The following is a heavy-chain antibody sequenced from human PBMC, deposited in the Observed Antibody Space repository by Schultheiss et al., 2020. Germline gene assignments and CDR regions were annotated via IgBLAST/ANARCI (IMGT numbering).Heavy chain of an antibody. Sequence: GSLRLSCTVSGGSISSYCWGWIRQPPGKGLEWIGSIYHSGSTYYNPSLKSRVTISVDTSKNQFSLKLSSVTAADTAVYYCAREGRTTVTTDYWGQGTLVTVSS. D-gene: IGHD4-17*01. J-gene: IGHJ4*02. CDR1: GGSISSYC. CDR2: IYHSGST. CDR3: AREGRTTVTTDY. V-gene: IGHV4-38-2*02.